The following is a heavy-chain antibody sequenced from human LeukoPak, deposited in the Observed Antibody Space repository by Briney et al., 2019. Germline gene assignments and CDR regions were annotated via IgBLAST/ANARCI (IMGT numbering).Heavy chain of an antibody. V-gene: IGHV3-43*02. J-gene: IGHJ4*02. CDR1: GFTFDDYA. CDR3: ARESGKFDY. Sequence: GGSLRLSCAVSGFTFDDYAMHWVRQAPGKGLEWVSLISGGGGSTYYSDSVKGRFTISRDNSRNSLYLQMNSLRTEDTALYYCARESGKFDYWGQGTLVAVSS. CDR2: ISGGGGST.